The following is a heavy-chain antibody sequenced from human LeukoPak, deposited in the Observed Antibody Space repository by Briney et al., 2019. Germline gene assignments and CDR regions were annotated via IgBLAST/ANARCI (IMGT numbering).Heavy chain of an antibody. CDR1: AFTFSGYE. CDR3: ARSDY. Sequence: GGSLRLSCAASAFTFSGYEMNWVRQAPGKGLEWLSYISANSNTIYYADFVKGRFTISRDNAKNSLYLQMNSLRAEDTAVYYCARSDYWGRGTLVTVSS. J-gene: IGHJ4*02. CDR2: ISANSNTI. V-gene: IGHV3-48*03.